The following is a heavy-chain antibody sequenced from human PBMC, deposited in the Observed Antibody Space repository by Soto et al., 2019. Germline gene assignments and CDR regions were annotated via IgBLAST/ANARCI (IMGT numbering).Heavy chain of an antibody. D-gene: IGHD3-22*01. Sequence: QVQLVQSGAEVKKPGASVKVSCKASGYTFTSYGINWVRQAPGRGLEWMGWINPGNGNTKDSQQFQGRVIIDRDTSASTAYMELSSLRSEDTAVYYCARGGYFDSSNYLAYWGLGTLVTVSS. V-gene: IGHV1-3*01. CDR2: INPGNGNT. CDR3: ARGGYFDSSNYLAY. J-gene: IGHJ4*02. CDR1: GYTFTSYG.